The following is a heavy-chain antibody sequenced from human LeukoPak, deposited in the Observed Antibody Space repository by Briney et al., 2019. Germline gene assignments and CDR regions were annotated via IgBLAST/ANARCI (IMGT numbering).Heavy chain of an antibody. CDR2: ISGSGGTT. CDR3: ARAMMVVANLWGVFDY. D-gene: IGHD3-22*01. V-gene: IGHV3-23*01. J-gene: IGHJ4*02. Sequence: GGSLRLSCAASGFTFSNYAMSWVRQAPGKGLEWVPGISGSGGTTYYADSVKGRFTISRDNSKNTLYLQMNSLRAEDTAVYYCARAMMVVANLWGVFDYWGQGTLVTVSS. CDR1: GFTFSNYA.